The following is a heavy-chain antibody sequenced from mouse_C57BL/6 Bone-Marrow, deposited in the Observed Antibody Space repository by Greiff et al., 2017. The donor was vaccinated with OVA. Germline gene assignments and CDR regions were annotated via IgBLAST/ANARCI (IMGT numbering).Heavy chain of an antibody. CDR1: GFTFSDYG. Sequence: HRHASGRCLSTPPGSLQLSCSASGFTFSDYGMHWVRQAPEKGLEWVAYISRGSSTIYYADTVKGRFTISRDNAKNTLFLQMTSLRSEDTAVYYCARLPCWYFDVWGTGTTVTVSS. V-gene: IGHV5-17*01. CDR3: ARLPCWYFDV. J-gene: IGHJ1*03. CDR2: ISRGSSTI.